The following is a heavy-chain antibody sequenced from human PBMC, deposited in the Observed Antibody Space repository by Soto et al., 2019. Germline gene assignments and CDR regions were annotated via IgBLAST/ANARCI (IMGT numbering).Heavy chain of an antibody. V-gene: IGHV4-59*08. CDR2: IYYSGST. Sequence: PSETLSLTCTVSGGSISSYYWSWIRQPPGKGLEWIGYIYYSGSTNYNPSLKSRVTISVDTSKNQFSLKLSSVTAADTAVYYCARAPPDHDFWSGSNLIGWFDPWGQGTLVTVSS. CDR1: GGSISSYY. CDR3: ARAPPDHDFWSGSNLIGWFDP. D-gene: IGHD3-3*01. J-gene: IGHJ5*02.